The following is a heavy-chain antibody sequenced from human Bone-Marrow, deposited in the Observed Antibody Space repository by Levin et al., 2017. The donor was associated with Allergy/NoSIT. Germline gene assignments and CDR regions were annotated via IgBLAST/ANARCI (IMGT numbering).Heavy chain of an antibody. CDR3: ARDVVTHAFDI. Sequence: PSETLSLTCTVSGGSISSGGYYWSWIRQHPGKGLEWIGYIYYSGSTYYNPSLKSRVTISVDTSKNQFSLKLSSVTAADTAVYYCARDVVTHAFDIWGQGTMVTVSS. CDR2: IYYSGST. V-gene: IGHV4-31*03. J-gene: IGHJ3*02. CDR1: GGSISSGGYY. D-gene: IGHD2-2*01.